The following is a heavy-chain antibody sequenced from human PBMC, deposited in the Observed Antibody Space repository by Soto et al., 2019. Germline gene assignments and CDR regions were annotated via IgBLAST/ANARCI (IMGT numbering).Heavy chain of an antibody. Sequence: SETLSLTCTVSGGSISTYYWSWIRQPPGKELEWIGYIYYSGSTNYNPSLTSRVTTSINTSRNQFSLKLNSVTAADTAVYYCARGDSSGWYYFDSWGQGILVTVSS. V-gene: IGHV4-59*01. J-gene: IGHJ4*02. CDR1: GGSISTYY. CDR2: IYYSGST. D-gene: IGHD6-19*01. CDR3: ARGDSSGWYYFDS.